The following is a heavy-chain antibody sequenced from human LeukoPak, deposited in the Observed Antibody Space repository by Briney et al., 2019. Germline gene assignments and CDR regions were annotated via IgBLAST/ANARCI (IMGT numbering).Heavy chain of an antibody. CDR3: ARVGLDTAMVTGYWFDP. Sequence: SVKVSCKASGGTFSSYAISWVRQAPGQGPEWMGGIIPIFGTANYAQKFQGRVTITTDESTSTAYMELSSLRSEDTAVYYCARVGLDTAMVTGYWFDPWGQGTLVTVSS. V-gene: IGHV1-69*05. CDR2: IIPIFGTA. D-gene: IGHD5-18*01. J-gene: IGHJ5*02. CDR1: GGTFSSYA.